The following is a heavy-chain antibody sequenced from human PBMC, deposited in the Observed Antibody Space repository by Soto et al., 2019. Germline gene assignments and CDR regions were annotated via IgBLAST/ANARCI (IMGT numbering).Heavy chain of an antibody. CDR2: INHSGST. Sequence: QVQLQQWGAGLLKPSETLSLTCAVYGGSFSGYYWSWIRQPPGKGLEWIGEINHSGSTNYNPSLKSRFTLSVDTSKNQFSLKLSSVTAADTAVYYCARNYYGSGSSSFRVRDRSYYYYMDVWGEGTTVTVSS. CDR3: ARNYYGSGSSSFRVRDRSYYYYMDV. D-gene: IGHD3-10*01. CDR1: GGSFSGYY. V-gene: IGHV4-34*01. J-gene: IGHJ6*03.